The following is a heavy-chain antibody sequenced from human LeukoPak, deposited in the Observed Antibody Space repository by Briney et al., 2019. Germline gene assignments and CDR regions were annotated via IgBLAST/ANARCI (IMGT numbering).Heavy chain of an antibody. Sequence: GRSLRLSYAASGFTFSSYGMHWVRQAPGKGLEWVAVIWYDGSNKYYADSVKGRFTISRDNSKNTLYLQMNSLRAEDTAVYYCARSDDYYDSSGYSNWFDPWGQGTLVTVSS. V-gene: IGHV3-33*01. CDR3: ARSDDYYDSSGYSNWFDP. CDR1: GFTFSSYG. J-gene: IGHJ5*02. CDR2: IWYDGSNK. D-gene: IGHD3-22*01.